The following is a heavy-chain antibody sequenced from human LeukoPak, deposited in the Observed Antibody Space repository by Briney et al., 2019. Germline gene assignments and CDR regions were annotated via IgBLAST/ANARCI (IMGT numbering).Heavy chain of an antibody. CDR3: AKDISYYSSGYYYGMVDY. Sequence: GRSLRLSCAASGFSFADYAMHWVRQAPGKGLEWVSRICWNGGTIGYADSVTSRLTISRDHAKNSLYLQMNSLRAEDTALYYCAKDISYYSSGYYYGMVDYWGQGTLVTVSS. CDR1: GFSFADYA. V-gene: IGHV3-9*01. CDR2: ICWNGGTI. J-gene: IGHJ4*02. D-gene: IGHD3-22*01.